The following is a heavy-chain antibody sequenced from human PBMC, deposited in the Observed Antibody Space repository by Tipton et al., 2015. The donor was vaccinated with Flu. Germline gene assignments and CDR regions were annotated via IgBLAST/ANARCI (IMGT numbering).Heavy chain of an antibody. CDR2: IYYSGST. Sequence: TLSLTCTVSGGSISSYYWSWIRQPPGKGLEWIGYIYYSGSTNYNPSLKSRVTISVDTSKNQFSLKLSSVTAADTAVYYCERQDPSPLRGYRIDYWDQGTLVTVSS. V-gene: IGHV4-59*08. CDR1: GGSISSYY. J-gene: IGHJ4*02. CDR3: ERQDPSPLRGYRIDY. D-gene: IGHD3-10*01.